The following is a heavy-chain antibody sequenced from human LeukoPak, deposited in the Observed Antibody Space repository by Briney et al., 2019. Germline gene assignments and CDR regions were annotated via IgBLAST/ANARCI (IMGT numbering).Heavy chain of an antibody. CDR3: ARAGGYYDSSGLDY. CDR2: IYHSGST. D-gene: IGHD3-22*01. CDR1: GGSISSYY. J-gene: IGHJ4*02. Sequence: PSETLSLTCTVSGGSISSYYWSWIRQPPGKGLEWIGYIYHSGSTYYNPSLKSRVTISVDRSKNQFSLKLSSVTAADTAVYYCARAGGYYDSSGLDYWGQGTLVTVSS. V-gene: IGHV4-59*12.